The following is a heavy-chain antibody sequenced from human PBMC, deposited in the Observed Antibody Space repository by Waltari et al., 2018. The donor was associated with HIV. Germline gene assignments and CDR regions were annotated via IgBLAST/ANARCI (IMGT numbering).Heavy chain of an antibody. J-gene: IGHJ4*02. D-gene: IGHD4-17*01. CDR1: GYTFTSYD. CDR2: MKPRSGNT. CDR3: SRGPQDYPKYYFDY. V-gene: IGHV1-8*01. Sequence: QVQLVQSGAEVKKPGASVKVSCKASGYTFTSYDINWVRQATGQGLEWLGWMKPRSGNTGYAQRFQGRVTMTRNTSISTSYMELSSLRSEDTAVYFCSRGPQDYPKYYFDYWGQGTLVTVSS.